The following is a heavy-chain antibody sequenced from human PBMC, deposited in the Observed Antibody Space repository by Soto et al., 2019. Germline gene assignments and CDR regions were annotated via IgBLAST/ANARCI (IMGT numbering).Heavy chain of an antibody. CDR3: ARAPMVRGVDQPYYYYGMDV. D-gene: IGHD3-10*01. CDR1: GGSISSGGYY. J-gene: IGHJ6*02. Sequence: SETLSLTCTVSGGSISSGGYYWSWIRQHPGKGLEWIGYIYYSGSTYYNPSLKSRVTISVDTSKNQFSLKLSSVTAADTAVYYCARAPMVRGVDQPYYYYGMDVWGQGTTVTVSS. CDR2: IYYSGST. V-gene: IGHV4-31*03.